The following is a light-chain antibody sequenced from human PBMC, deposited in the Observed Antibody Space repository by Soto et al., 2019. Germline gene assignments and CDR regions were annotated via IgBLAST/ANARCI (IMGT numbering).Light chain of an antibody. CDR3: KQYNSYQNT. V-gene: IGKV1-5*03. CDR2: KAS. J-gene: IGKJ2*01. Sequence: DIQMTQSPSTLSSSLGDRDTITCRASQSISSWLAWYQQKLGKAPKLLIYKASSLESGVTSRCSGSGSGTEFTLTISSVQPDDSATYYCKQYNSYQNTFGQGTKLEIK. CDR1: QSISSW.